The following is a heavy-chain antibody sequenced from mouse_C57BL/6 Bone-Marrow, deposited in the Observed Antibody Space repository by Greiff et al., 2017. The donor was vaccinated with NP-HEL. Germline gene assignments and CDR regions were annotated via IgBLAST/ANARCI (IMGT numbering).Heavy chain of an antibody. Sequence: DVHLVESGAELVKPGASVKLSCTASGFNIKDYYMHWVKQRTEQGLEWIGRIDPEDGETKYAPKFQGKATITADTSSNTAYLQLSSLTSEDTAVYYCASALWLRPGMYFDYWGQGTTLTVSS. CDR2: IDPEDGET. CDR3: ASALWLRPGMYFDY. D-gene: IGHD2-2*01. V-gene: IGHV14-2*01. CDR1: GFNIKDYY. J-gene: IGHJ2*01.